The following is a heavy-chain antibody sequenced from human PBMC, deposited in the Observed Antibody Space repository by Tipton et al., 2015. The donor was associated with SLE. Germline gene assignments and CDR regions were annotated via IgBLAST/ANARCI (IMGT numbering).Heavy chain of an antibody. V-gene: IGHV4-61*09. J-gene: IGHJ5*02. D-gene: IGHD1-14*01. CDR1: GGSISDTYY. Sequence: TLSLTCIVSGGSISDTYYWSWIRQPAGKGLEWIGYIYTSGSTNYNPSLKSRVTISVDTSKNQFSLKLSSVTAADTAVYYCARAPLTYNWFDPWGQGTLVTVSS. CDR3: ARAPLTYNWFDP. CDR2: IYTSGST.